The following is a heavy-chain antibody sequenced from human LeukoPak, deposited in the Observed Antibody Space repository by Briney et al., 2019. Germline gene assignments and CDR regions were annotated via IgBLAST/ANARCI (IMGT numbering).Heavy chain of an antibody. J-gene: IGHJ4*02. CDR3: AREGSVSWLVFGGDGYYFDY. CDR2: INPNSGGT. V-gene: IGHV1-2*02. Sequence: AASVKVSCKASGYTFTGYYMHWVRQAPGQGLEWMGWINPNSGGTNYAQKFQGRVTMTRDTSISTAYMELSRLRSEDMAVYYCAREGSVSWLVFGGDGYYFDYWGQGTLVTVSS. CDR1: GYTFTGYY. D-gene: IGHD6-19*01.